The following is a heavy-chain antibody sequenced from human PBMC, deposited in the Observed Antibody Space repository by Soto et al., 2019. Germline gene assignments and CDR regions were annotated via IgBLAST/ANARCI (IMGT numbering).Heavy chain of an antibody. Sequence: SGPTLVNPTQTLTPTCTFSGFSLSTSGVCVSWIRQPPGKALEWLARIDWDDDKFYSTSLKTRLTISKDTSKNQVVLTMTNMDPVDTAKYYCARIPSTVKFYFDSWGQGTLVTVSS. J-gene: IGHJ4*02. CDR2: IDWDDDK. V-gene: IGHV2-70*17. D-gene: IGHD4-17*01. CDR3: ARIPSTVKFYFDS. CDR1: GFSLSTSGVC.